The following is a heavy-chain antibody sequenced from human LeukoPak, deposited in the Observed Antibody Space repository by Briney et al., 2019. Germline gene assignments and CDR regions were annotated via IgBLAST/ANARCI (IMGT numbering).Heavy chain of an antibody. CDR2: ISAYNGNT. J-gene: IGHJ4*02. D-gene: IGHD2-8*01. V-gene: IGHV1-18*01. CDR1: GGTFSSYA. CDR3: AVLEGLS. Sequence: ASVKVSCKASGGTFSSYAISWVRQAPGQGLEWMGWISAYNGNTNYAQSLQGRVTMTTDTSTSTVYMEMRSLTSDDTAVYYCAVLEGLSWGQGTLVAVSS.